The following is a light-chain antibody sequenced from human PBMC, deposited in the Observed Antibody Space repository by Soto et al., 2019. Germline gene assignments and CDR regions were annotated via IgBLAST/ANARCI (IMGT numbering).Light chain of an antibody. CDR1: QDISNY. CDR2: DAS. Sequence: DLQMTQSPSSLSASVGDRVTITCQASQDISNYLNWYQQKPGKAPKLLIYDASNLETGDPSRFXGSGSRTDFTFTISSLQPEDIATYYCHQYDNLPPLTFGQGTLLEMK. J-gene: IGKJ5*01. V-gene: IGKV1-33*01. CDR3: HQYDNLPPLT.